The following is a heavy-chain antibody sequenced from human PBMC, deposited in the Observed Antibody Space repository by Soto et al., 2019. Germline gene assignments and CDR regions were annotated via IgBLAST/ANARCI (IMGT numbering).Heavy chain of an antibody. CDR3: ARLSGCGGGSCYLPDY. V-gene: IGHV1-18*01. CDR1: GYTFTSWG. J-gene: IGHJ4*02. CDR2: ISAYNGNT. D-gene: IGHD2-15*01. Sequence: QVQLVQSGPEVKKPGASVKVSCKASGYTFTSWGIGWVRQAPGQGLEWMGWISAYNGNTIYAQNLQGRVTMTTDTSTSNAYMERGRLRADDTAMYYCARLSGCGGGSCYLPDYWGKGTLVSVSS.